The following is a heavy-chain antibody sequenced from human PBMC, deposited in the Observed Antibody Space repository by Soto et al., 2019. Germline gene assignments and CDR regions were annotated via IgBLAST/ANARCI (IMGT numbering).Heavy chain of an antibody. Sequence: PVGSLRLSCAVSGFTFSSYAMHWVRQAPGKGLEWVAVISYDGSNKYYADSVKGRFTISRDNSKNTLYLQMNSLRAEDTAVYYCARGGYYDSSTVSDIWGQGTMVTVSS. V-gene: IGHV3-30-3*01. D-gene: IGHD3-22*01. J-gene: IGHJ3*02. CDR1: GFTFSSYA. CDR2: ISYDGSNK. CDR3: ARGGYYDSSTVSDI.